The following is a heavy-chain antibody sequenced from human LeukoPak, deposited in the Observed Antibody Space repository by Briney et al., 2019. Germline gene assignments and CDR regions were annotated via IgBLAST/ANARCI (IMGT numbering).Heavy chain of an antibody. CDR3: ARRLLVPAAISSSWLKPFDS. CDR2: IYDSGST. J-gene: IGHJ5*01. V-gene: IGHV4-31*03. CDR1: GGSISRGGYY. Sequence: SQTLSLTCTVAGGSISRGGYYWSWIRQHPGKGLEWIGYIYDSGSTYYNPSLESRGTISVDRSKNQFSLKLSSVTAADTALYYCARRLLVPAAISSSWLKPFDSWAQGPLVTVSS. D-gene: IGHD2-2*01.